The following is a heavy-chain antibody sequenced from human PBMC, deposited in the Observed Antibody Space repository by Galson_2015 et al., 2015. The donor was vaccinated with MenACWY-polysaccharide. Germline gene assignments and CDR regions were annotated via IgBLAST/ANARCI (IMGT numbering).Heavy chain of an antibody. CDR2: IKKDGSEK. CDR3: ARGLLGLGL. J-gene: IGHJ4*03. D-gene: IGHD7-27*01. CDR1: GLTFSNCG. Sequence: SLRLSCAASGLTFSNCGMTWVRQAPGKGLEWVASIKKDGSEKYYVDSVKGRFTISRDNTKDSLYLQMNSLRADDTAVYFCARGLLGLGLWGQGTPVTVSS. V-gene: IGHV3-7*01.